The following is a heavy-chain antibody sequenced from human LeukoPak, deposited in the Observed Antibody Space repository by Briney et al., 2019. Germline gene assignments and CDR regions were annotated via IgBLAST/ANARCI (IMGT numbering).Heavy chain of an antibody. CDR1: GDSISTSNSY. J-gene: IGHJ4*02. CDR3: ARSFGATYYYGSGRRFDY. D-gene: IGHD3-10*01. Sequence: SETLSLTCTVSGDSISTSNSYWGWIRQPPGKGLEWIGSIYYSGNTYYNASLKSRVTVSVDTSKNQFSLKLTSVTAADTAVYYCARSFGATYYYGSGRRFDYWGQGTLVTVSS. CDR2: IYYSGNT. V-gene: IGHV4-39*01.